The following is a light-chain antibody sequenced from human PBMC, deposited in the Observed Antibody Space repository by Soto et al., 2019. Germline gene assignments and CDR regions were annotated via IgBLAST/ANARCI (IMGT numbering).Light chain of an antibody. CDR1: SRDVGDSNY. CDR3: SSYTTTSTLAYV. CDR2: EVN. Sequence: QSALTQPASVSGSPGQSITISCTGTSRDVGDSNYVSWYQQHPGKAPKLIIYEVNNRPSGVSNRFSGSKSGNTASLTISGLQAEDEADYYCSSYTTTSTLAYVFGTGTKLTVL. J-gene: IGLJ1*01. V-gene: IGLV2-14*01.